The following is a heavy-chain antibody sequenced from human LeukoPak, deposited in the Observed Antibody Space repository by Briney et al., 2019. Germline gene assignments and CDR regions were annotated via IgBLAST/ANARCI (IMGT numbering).Heavy chain of an antibody. V-gene: IGHV1-69*01. Sequence: SVKVSCKASGGTFSSYAISWVRQAPGQGLEWMGGIIPIFGTANYAQKFQGRVTITADESTSTAYMELSSLRSEDTAVYYCARGRRSYSSSWYYAFDIWGQGTMVTVSS. D-gene: IGHD6-13*01. J-gene: IGHJ3*02. CDR3: ARGRRSYSSSWYYAFDI. CDR2: IIPIFGTA. CDR1: GGTFSSYA.